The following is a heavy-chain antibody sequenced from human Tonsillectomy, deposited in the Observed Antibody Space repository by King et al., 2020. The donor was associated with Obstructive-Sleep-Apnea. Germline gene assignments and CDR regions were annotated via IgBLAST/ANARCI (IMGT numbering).Heavy chain of an antibody. D-gene: IGHD3-10*01. J-gene: IGHJ5*02. Sequence: VQLQESGPGLVKPSETLSLTCTVSGGSISTYYWSWLRQPPGKGLEWIGYIYYSGSSNYNPSLKSRVTISVDTSKNQFSLMLNSVTAAETAVYYCARAPYGSGIIDWFDPWGQGTLVTVSS. CDR1: GGSISTYY. CDR3: ARAPYGSGIIDWFDP. V-gene: IGHV4-59*01. CDR2: IYYSGSS.